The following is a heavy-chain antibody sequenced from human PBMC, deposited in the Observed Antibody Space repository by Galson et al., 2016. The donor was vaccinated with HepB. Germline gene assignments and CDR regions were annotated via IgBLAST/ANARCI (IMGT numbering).Heavy chain of an antibody. J-gene: IGHJ6*02. CDR2: ISYAGSNK. CDR1: GFTFSSYA. V-gene: IGHV3-30*14. Sequence: SLRLSCAASGFTFSSYAMYWVRQAPGKGLEWVAVISYAGSNKYYADSVKGRFTISRDNSKNTLYLQMNSLRAEDTAVYYCARDPMATRYYYYGMDVWGQRTTVTVSS. D-gene: IGHD5-24*01. CDR3: ARDPMATRYYYYGMDV.